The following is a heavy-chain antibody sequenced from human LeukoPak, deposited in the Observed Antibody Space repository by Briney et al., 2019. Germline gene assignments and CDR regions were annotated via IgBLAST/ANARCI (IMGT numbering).Heavy chain of an antibody. Sequence: ASVKVSCKTSGYTFTGYYMHWVRQAPGQGLEWMGWINPNSGGTNYAQKFQDRVTITRDRSMSTAYMELSSLRSEDTAMYYCAAFREMATKSGSGDAFDIWGQGTMVTVSS. CDR1: GYTFTGYY. D-gene: IGHD5-24*01. J-gene: IGHJ3*02. CDR2: INPNSGGT. CDR3: AAFREMATKSGSGDAFDI. V-gene: IGHV1-2*02.